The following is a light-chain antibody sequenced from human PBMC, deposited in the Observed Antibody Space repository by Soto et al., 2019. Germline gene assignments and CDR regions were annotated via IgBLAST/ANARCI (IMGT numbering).Light chain of an antibody. J-gene: IGKJ1*01. Sequence: DIQMTQSPSSVSSSVGDRVTITCRASQGISSWLAWYQQKPGKAPNLLIYSASILESGVPSRFSGSGSGTDFTLTISSLQPEDFATYFCQQSYSRPRTFGQGTKL. CDR2: SAS. CDR3: QQSYSRPRT. CDR1: QGISSW. V-gene: IGKV1-12*01.